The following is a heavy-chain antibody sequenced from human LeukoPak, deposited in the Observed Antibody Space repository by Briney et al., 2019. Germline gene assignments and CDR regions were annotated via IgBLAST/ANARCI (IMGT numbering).Heavy chain of an antibody. D-gene: IGHD3-22*01. Sequence: SETLSLTCTVSGGSISSYYWSWIRQPPGKGLEWIGYIYYSGSTNYNPSLKSRVTISVDTSKNQFSLKLSSVTAADTAVYYCARRVNYYDSSGYFDYWGQGTLVTVSS. CDR3: ARRVNYYDSSGYFDY. V-gene: IGHV4-59*08. J-gene: IGHJ4*02. CDR1: GGSISSYY. CDR2: IYYSGST.